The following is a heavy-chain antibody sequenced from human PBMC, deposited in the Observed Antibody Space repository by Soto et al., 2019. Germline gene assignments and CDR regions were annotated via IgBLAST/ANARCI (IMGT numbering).Heavy chain of an antibody. CDR2: ISCDGTNA. D-gene: IGHD3-16*01. V-gene: IGHV3-30*03. CDR3: AGWGQRGGESSPPTDL. CDR1: GFTFSGFG. Sequence: LVESGGGVVQPGGSLRLSCAASGFTFSGFGMHWVRQAPGKGLVWVAVISCDGTNAIYAASVKGRFPVSRDNSKNIMYLQLNILRKEDTAMYYCAGWGQRGGESSPPTDLWRHGTLVTVAS. J-gene: IGHJ4*03.